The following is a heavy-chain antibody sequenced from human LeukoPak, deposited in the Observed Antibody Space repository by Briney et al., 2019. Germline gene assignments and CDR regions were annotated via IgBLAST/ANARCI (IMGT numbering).Heavy chain of an antibody. Sequence: GGSLRLSCVVSGFTFSTYAMTWVRQALGKRLEWVSSISNSGGSTYYADSVKGRFAISRDNSKNTLYLQMNSLRVEDTAIYYCAKDRGATSGWGQGTLVTVSS. CDR2: ISNSGGST. J-gene: IGHJ4*02. D-gene: IGHD1-26*01. CDR3: AKDRGATSG. V-gene: IGHV3-23*01. CDR1: GFTFSTYA.